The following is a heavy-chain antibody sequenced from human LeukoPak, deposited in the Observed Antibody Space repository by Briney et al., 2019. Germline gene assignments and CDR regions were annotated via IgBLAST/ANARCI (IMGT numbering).Heavy chain of an antibody. D-gene: IGHD3-9*01. CDR2: ISAYNGNT. CDR1: GYTFTSYG. J-gene: IGHJ5*02. V-gene: IGHV1-18*04. CDR3: ARASNYYILTGYEDP. Sequence: ASVKVSCKASGYTFTSYGISWVRQAPGQGLEWMGWISAYNGNTNYAQKLQGRVTMTTDTSTSTAYMELRSLRSDDTAVYYCARASNYYILTGYEDPWGQGTLVTVSS.